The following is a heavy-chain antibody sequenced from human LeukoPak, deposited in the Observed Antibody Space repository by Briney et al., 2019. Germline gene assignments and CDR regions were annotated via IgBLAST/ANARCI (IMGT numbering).Heavy chain of an antibody. V-gene: IGHV3-23*01. CDR2: ISGSGGST. CDR3: AKGGGSKAYFDY. J-gene: IGHJ4*02. CDR1: GYTFSSYA. Sequence: GGSLRLSCAASGYTFSSYAMSWVRQAPGKGLDWVSTISGSGGSTYYADSVKGRFTISRDNSKNTLYLQMNSLRAEDTAVYYCAKGGGSKAYFDYWGQGTLVTVSS. D-gene: IGHD1-26*01.